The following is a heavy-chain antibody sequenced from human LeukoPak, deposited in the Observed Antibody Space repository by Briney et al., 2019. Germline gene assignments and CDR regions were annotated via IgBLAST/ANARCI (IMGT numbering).Heavy chain of an antibody. V-gene: IGHV3-48*02. CDR3: ARGSGNSFDY. CDR2: ISSSSSAM. J-gene: IGHJ4*02. CDR1: GFTFSSYW. Sequence: GGSLRLSCAASGFTFSSYWMRWVRQAPGKGLEWVSYISSSSSAMYYADSMKGRFTISRDNAKNSLYLQMNNLRDEDTAVYYCARGSGNSFDYWGQGALVTVSS.